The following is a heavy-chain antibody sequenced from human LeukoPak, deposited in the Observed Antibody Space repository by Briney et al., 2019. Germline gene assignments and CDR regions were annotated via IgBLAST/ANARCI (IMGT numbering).Heavy chain of an antibody. J-gene: IGHJ3*02. Sequence: PGGSLRLSCAASGFTFSSYWMSWVRQAPGKGLEWVANIKQDGSEKYYVDSVKGRFTISGDNAKNSLYLQMNSLRAEDTAVYYCARPIRRGYSYFHRGIDAFDIWGQGTMVTVSS. CDR2: IKQDGSEK. CDR1: GFTFSSYW. D-gene: IGHD5-18*01. CDR3: ARPIRRGYSYFHRGIDAFDI. V-gene: IGHV3-7*03.